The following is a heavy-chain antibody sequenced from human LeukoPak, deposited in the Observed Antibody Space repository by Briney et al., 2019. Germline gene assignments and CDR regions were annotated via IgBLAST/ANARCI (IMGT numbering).Heavy chain of an antibody. J-gene: IGHJ6*03. D-gene: IGHD4-17*01. CDR1: GYTFTGYY. Sequence: ASVKVSCKASGYTFTGYYMHWARQAPGQGLEWMGRINPNSGGTNYAQKFQGRVTMTRDTSISTAYMKLSRLRSDDTAVYYCARTFYYGDYDGYYYMDVWGKGTTVTVSS. CDR2: INPNSGGT. CDR3: ARTFYYGDYDGYYYMDV. V-gene: IGHV1-2*06.